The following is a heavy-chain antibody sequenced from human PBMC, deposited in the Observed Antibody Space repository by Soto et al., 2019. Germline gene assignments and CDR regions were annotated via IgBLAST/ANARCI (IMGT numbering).Heavy chain of an antibody. Sequence: PSETLSLTCTVSGCSISSYYWSWIRQPTGKGLEWIGYIYYSGSTNYNPSLKSRATISVDTSKNQFSLKLSSVTAADTAVYYCARLESSVNYYYYYYMDVWGKGTTVTVSS. J-gene: IGHJ6*03. CDR1: GCSISSYY. CDR2: IYYSGST. CDR3: ARLESSVNYYYYYYMDV. D-gene: IGHD6-19*01. V-gene: IGHV4-59*08.